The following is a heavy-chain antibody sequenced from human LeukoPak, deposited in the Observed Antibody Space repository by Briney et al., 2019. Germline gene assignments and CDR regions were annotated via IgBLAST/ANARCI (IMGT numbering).Heavy chain of an antibody. CDR3: ARVGYSADDYTF. CDR1: GYTFTNYY. V-gene: IGHV1-46*01. Sequence: ASVKISCKASGYTFTNYYIHWVRQAPGQGLEWMGMINPSGGSTTFAPKFQGRVTLTSDTPTSTVYMGLSGLTSEDMAVYYCARVGYSADDYTFWGQGTLVTVS. D-gene: IGHD5-12*01. J-gene: IGHJ4*02. CDR2: INPSGGST.